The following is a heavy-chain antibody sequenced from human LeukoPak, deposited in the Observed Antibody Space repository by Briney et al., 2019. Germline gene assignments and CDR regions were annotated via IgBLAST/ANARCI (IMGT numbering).Heavy chain of an antibody. V-gene: IGHV3-7*01. J-gene: IGHJ4*02. CDR2: IKQDGSEK. Sequence: GGSLRLSCAASGFTFSSYWRSWVRQAPGKGLEWVANIKQDGSEKYYVDSVKGRFTISRDNAKNSLYLQMNSLRAEDTAVYYCARVYGVRGDSSGPAGYWGQGTLVTVSS. CDR1: GFTFSSYW. CDR3: ARVYGVRGDSSGPAGY. D-gene: IGHD3-22*01.